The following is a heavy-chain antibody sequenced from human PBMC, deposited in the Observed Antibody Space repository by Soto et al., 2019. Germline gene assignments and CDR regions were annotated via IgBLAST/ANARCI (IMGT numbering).Heavy chain of an antibody. CDR2: ISSSSSYI. CDR1: GFTFCSYS. V-gene: IGHV3-21*01. D-gene: IGHD2-8*01. CDR3: ARYLIDYYYYYGMDV. J-gene: IGHJ6*02. Sequence: EVQLVESGGGLVKPGGSLRLSCAASGFTFCSYSMNWVRQAPGKGLEWVSSISSSSSYIYYADSVKGRFTISRDNAKNSLYLPMNSLRAEDTAVYYCARYLIDYYYYYGMDVWGQGPTVTVSS.